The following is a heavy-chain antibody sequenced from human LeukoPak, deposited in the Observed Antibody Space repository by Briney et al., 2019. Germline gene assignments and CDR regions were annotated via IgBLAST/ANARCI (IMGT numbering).Heavy chain of an antibody. J-gene: IGHJ4*02. D-gene: IGHD1-1*01. V-gene: IGHV4-30-2*01. Sequence: PSETLSLTCAVSGGSISSGGYSWSWIRQPPGKGLEWIGYIYHSGSTYYNPSLKSRVTISVDRSKNQFSLKLSSVTAADTAVYYCARVGRTYTDFDYWGQGTLVTAS. CDR3: ARVGRTYTDFDY. CDR2: IYHSGST. CDR1: GGSISSGGYS.